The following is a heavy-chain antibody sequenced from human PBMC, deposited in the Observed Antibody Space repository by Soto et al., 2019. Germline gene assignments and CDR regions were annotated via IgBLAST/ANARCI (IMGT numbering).Heavy chain of an antibody. V-gene: IGHV4-30-2*01. D-gene: IGHD6-6*01. J-gene: IGHJ4*02. CDR2: IYHSGST. CDR1: GGSISSGGYS. Sequence: QLQLQESGSGLVKPSQTLSLTCAVSGGSISSGGYSWSWIRQPPGKGLEWIGYIYHSGSTYYNPSLTRRVTIPVDRSTNQFSLKLSSVPAADTAVYSCAGGIAARPLGYWGQGTLVTVSS. CDR3: AGGIAARPLGY.